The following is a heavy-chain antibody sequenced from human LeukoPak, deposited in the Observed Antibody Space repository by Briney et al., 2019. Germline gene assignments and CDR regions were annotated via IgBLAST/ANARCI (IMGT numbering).Heavy chain of an antibody. Sequence: GGSLRLSCAASGFTFSSYSMNWVRQAPGKGLEWVSSVSRSSSFIFYADSVQGRFTISRDAAKDSLFLQMNSLRAEDTAVYYCARVSDDYDYFFDYWGQGTLVTVSS. CDR2: VSRSSSFI. J-gene: IGHJ4*02. CDR3: ARVSDDYDYFFDY. D-gene: IGHD5-12*01. CDR1: GFTFSSYS. V-gene: IGHV3-21*01.